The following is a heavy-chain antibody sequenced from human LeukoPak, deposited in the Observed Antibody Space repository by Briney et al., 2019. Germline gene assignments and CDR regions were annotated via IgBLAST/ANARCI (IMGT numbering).Heavy chain of an antibody. Sequence: ASGKVSCKASGYTFTSYYMHWVRQAPGQGLEWMGIINPSGGSTSYAQKFQGRVTMTRDTSTSTVYMELSSLRSEDTAVYYCARDVVSGDSSGFTFDYWGQGTLVTVSS. V-gene: IGHV1-46*01. CDR3: ARDVVSGDSSGFTFDY. CDR2: INPSGGST. CDR1: GYTFTSYY. D-gene: IGHD3-22*01. J-gene: IGHJ4*02.